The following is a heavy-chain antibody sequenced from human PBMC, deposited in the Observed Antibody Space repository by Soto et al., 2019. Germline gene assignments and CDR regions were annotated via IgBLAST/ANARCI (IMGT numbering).Heavy chain of an antibody. D-gene: IGHD3-22*01. V-gene: IGHV3-33*01. Sequence: SLRLSCAASGLTFSNYGLHWVRQTPGKGLEWVAVIWYDGSHKYYGDSVKGRFAISRDDSRNTLYLQMNSLRAEDTAVYYCARDHSGYYFDYWGQGTLVTVSS. J-gene: IGHJ4*02. CDR2: IWYDGSHK. CDR1: GLTFSNYG. CDR3: ARDHSGYYFDY.